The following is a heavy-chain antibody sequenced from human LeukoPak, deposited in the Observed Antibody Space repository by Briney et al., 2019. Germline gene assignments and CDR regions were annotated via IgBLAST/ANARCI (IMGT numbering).Heavy chain of an antibody. J-gene: IGHJ4*02. V-gene: IGHV4-39*07. CDR2: IYYSGST. CDR1: GGSFSSYY. D-gene: IGHD6-19*01. CDR3: AGRPVAGSFY. Sequence: PSETLSLTCAVYGGSFSSYYWGWIRQPPGKGLEWIGSIYYSGSTYYNPSLKSRVTISVDTSKNQFSLKLSSVTAADTAVYYCAGRPVAGSFYWGQGTLVTVSS.